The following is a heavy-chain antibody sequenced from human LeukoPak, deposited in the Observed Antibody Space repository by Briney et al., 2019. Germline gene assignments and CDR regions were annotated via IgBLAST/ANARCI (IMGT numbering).Heavy chain of an antibody. D-gene: IGHD3-10*01. CDR1: GFTLSSNY. V-gene: IGHV3-66*02. Sequence: GGSLRLSCAASGFTLSSNYMSWVRQAPGKGLEGVSVIYSGGSTYYADSVKGRFTISRDNSKNTLYLQMNSLRAEDTAVYYCARDLINYYFDYWGQGTLVTVSS. J-gene: IGHJ4*02. CDR2: IYSGGST. CDR3: ARDLINYYFDY.